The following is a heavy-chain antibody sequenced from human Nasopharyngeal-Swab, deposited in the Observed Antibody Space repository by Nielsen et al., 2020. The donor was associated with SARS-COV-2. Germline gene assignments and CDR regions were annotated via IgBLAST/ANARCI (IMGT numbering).Heavy chain of an antibody. J-gene: IGHJ4*02. CDR3: AKVRPIMTTPRDFDY. V-gene: IGHV3-23*01. CDR2: ISGSAGAT. D-gene: IGHD4-11*01. Sequence: WIRQPPGKGLEWVSAISGSAGATYYADSVKGRFTISRANSKNTVYLQMNSLRAEDAAVYYCAKVRPIMTTPRDFDYWGQGILVTVPS.